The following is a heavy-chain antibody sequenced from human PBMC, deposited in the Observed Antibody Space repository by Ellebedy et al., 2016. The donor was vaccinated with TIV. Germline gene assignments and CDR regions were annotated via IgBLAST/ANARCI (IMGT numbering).Heavy chain of an antibody. CDR1: GFTFSSHW. V-gene: IGHV3-74*01. CDR2: ISRAGTTT. Sequence: GESLKISCAASGFTFSSHWMHWVRQAPGEGLMWVARISRAGTTTDYADSVKGRFTISRDNAKNTLFLQMNSLRAEDTAVYYCARGGTSVTTMEDYWGQGTLVTVSS. D-gene: IGHD4-17*01. J-gene: IGHJ4*02. CDR3: ARGGTSVTTMEDY.